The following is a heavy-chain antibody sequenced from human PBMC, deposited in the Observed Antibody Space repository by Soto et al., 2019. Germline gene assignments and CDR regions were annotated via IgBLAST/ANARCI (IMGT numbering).Heavy chain of an antibody. CDR2: IVVGSGNT. Sequence: GASVKVSCKASGFTFTSSAVQWVRQARGQRLEWIGWIVVGSGNTNYAQKFQGRVTITADNSKNTLYLQMNSLRAEDTAVYYCAKAQVGAYDAFDIWGQGTMVT. CDR3: AKAQVGAYDAFDI. V-gene: IGHV1-58*01. D-gene: IGHD1-26*01. CDR1: GFTFTSSA. J-gene: IGHJ3*02.